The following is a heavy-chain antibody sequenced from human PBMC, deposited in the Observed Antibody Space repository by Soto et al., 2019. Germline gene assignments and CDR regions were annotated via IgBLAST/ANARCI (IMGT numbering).Heavy chain of an antibody. D-gene: IGHD4-17*01. CDR3: PRHIQGDYSLYSYGMDV. V-gene: IGHV4-39*01. CDR1: GGSISSSSYY. CDR2: IYYSGST. J-gene: IGHJ6*02. Sequence: SETLLHIYIFSGGSISSSSYYWCWIRQPPGKGLEWIGSIYYSGSTYYNPSLKSRVHISVDTSKKQFSLKPTYVTAADTDVSYCPRHIQGDYSLYSYGMDVWGQGTTAT.